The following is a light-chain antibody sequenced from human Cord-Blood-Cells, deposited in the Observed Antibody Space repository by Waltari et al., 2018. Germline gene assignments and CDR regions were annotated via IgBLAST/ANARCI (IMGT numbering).Light chain of an antibody. J-gene: IGKJ2*03. V-gene: IGKV3-20*01. Sequence: EIVLTQSSGTLSLYPGERATLSCRARKSVSSSNLAWYQQKPGQAPRLLIYGASSRATGIPDRFSGSGSGTDFTLTISRLEPEDFAVYYCQQYGSSPDSFGQGTKLEI. CDR3: QQYGSSPDS. CDR1: KSVSSSN. CDR2: GAS.